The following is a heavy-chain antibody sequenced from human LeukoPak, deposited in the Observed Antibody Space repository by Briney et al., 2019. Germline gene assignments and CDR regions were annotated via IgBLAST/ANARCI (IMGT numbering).Heavy chain of an antibody. CDR2: IYYSGST. CDR3: ARERDSSWYTDWYFDL. J-gene: IGHJ2*01. Sequence: SETLSLTCTVSGGSISSYYWSWIRQPPGKGLEWIGYIYYSGSTNYNPSLKSRVTISVDTSKNQFSLKLSSVTAADTAVYYCARERDSSWYTDWYFDLWGRGTLVTVSS. V-gene: IGHV4-59*01. D-gene: IGHD6-13*01. CDR1: GGSISSYY.